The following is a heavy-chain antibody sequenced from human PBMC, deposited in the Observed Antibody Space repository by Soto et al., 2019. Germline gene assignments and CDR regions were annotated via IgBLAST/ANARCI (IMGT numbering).Heavy chain of an antibody. J-gene: IGHJ5*02. Sequence: QVQLQESGPGLVKPSQTLSLTCTVSGGSISSGGYYWSWIRQHPGKGLEWIGSISYSGSTYYNPSLKSRVTISVDTSKNQFSLKLSSVTAADTAVYSCARELSGYYGSRWFDPWGQGTLVTVSS. CDR2: ISYSGST. CDR1: GGSISSGGYY. V-gene: IGHV4-31*03. D-gene: IGHD3-3*01. CDR3: ARELSGYYGSRWFDP.